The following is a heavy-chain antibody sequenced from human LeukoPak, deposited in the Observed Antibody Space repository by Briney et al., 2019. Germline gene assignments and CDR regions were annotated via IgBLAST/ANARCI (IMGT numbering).Heavy chain of an antibody. D-gene: IGHD6-13*01. J-gene: IGHJ6*02. CDR2: ISWNSGSI. CDR1: GFTLDDYA. Sequence: GGSLRLSCAASGFTLDDYAMHWVRQAPGKGLEWVSGISWNSGSIGYADSVKGRFTISSDNAKNSLYLQMNSLRAEDTALYYCAKDSSSSWYVSYYGMDVWGQGTTVTVSS. V-gene: IGHV3-9*01. CDR3: AKDSSSSWYVSYYGMDV.